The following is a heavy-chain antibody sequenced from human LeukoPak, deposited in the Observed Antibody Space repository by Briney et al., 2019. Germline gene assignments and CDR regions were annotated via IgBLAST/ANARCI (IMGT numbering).Heavy chain of an antibody. CDR3: ARDRTMERSGYSNWFDP. V-gene: IGHV1-46*01. CDR1: GGTFSSYA. J-gene: IGHJ5*02. Sequence: ASVKVSCKASGGTFSSYAISWVRQAPGQGLEWMGIINPSGGSTSYAQKFQGRVIMTRDTSTSTVYMELSSLRSEDTAVYYCARDRTMERSGYSNWFDPWGQGTLVTVSS. D-gene: IGHD3-3*01. CDR2: INPSGGST.